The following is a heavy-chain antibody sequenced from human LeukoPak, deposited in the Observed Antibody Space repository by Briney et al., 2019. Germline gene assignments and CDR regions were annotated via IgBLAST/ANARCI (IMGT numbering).Heavy chain of an antibody. CDR3: AKDSSLWGAAFDI. J-gene: IGHJ3*02. V-gene: IGHV3-21*01. CDR2: ISSSSTYI. CDR1: VVTFSSYS. D-gene: IGHD3-16*01. Sequence: GGTLRLSSAASVVTFSSYSMNWVPQSPGQALKCVSSISSSSTYIYYTDTATCRFTIPKDNAKNSLYLQMNSLRAEATAVYYCAKDSSLWGAAFDIWGQGTMVTVSS.